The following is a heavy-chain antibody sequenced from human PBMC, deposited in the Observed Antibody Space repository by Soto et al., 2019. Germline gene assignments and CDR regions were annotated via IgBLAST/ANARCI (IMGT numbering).Heavy chain of an antibody. Sequence: ITLKESGPMLGKPTQTLTLTCTFSRFSLSSSAVSVGWIRQPPGKALEWRAHIYWDDDKRYSPSLKNRLIITKDTSKNQVILTMTDMDPVDTATFYCTHSSRYSDFDFWGQGTMFAASS. CDR3: THSSRYSDFDF. V-gene: IGHV2-5*02. D-gene: IGHD2-15*01. J-gene: IGHJ3*01. CDR1: RFSLSSSAVS. CDR2: IYWDDDK.